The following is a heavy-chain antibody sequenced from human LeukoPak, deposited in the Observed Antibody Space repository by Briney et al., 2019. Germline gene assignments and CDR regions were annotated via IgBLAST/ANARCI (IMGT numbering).Heavy chain of an antibody. Sequence: SETLSLTCTVSGGSISSYYWSWIRQPPGKGLEWIGYIYTSGSTNYNPSLKSRVTISVDTSKNQFSLKLSSVTAADTAVYYYARHIRVGATTRDAFDIWGQGTMVTVSS. CDR3: ARHIRVGATTRDAFDI. CDR2: IYTSGST. D-gene: IGHD1-26*01. V-gene: IGHV4-4*09. J-gene: IGHJ3*02. CDR1: GGSISSYY.